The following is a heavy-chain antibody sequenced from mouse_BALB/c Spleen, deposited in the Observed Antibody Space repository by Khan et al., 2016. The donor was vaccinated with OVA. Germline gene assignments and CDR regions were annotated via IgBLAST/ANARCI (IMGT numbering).Heavy chain of an antibody. CDR3: ASGGYWYIDV. CDR2: INTYTGEP. D-gene: IGHD1-1*02. V-gene: IGHV9-3-1*01. Sequence: QIQLVQSGPELKKPGETVKISCKASGYTFTNYGMKWVKQAPGKGLKWMGWINTYTGEPTSADDFKGRFAFSLETSASTAYLQINNLKNEDTASYFCASGGYWYIDVWGAGTTVTVSS. J-gene: IGHJ1*01. CDR1: GYTFTNYG.